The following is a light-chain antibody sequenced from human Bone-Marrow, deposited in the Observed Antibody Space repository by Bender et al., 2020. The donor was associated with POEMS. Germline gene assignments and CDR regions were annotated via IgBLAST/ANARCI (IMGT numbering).Light chain of an antibody. J-gene: IGLJ3*02. Sequence: SVLTQPPSVSGAPGQRVSISCTGSSSNIGAPYGVQWYHQIPGTAPKLLIYGNNNRPSGVPDRFSGSKSGTSASLAITGLQAEDEADYYCQSYDSSLSGVVFGGGTKVTVL. CDR2: GNN. V-gene: IGLV1-40*01. CDR3: QSYDSSLSGVV. CDR1: SSNIGAPYG.